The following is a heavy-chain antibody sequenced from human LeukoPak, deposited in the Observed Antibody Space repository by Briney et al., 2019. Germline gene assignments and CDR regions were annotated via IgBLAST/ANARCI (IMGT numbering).Heavy chain of an antibody. Sequence: GGSLRLSCAASGFTVSTYYMTWVRQAPGKGLECVSVIYSGGSTYYADSVKGRFTVSRDNSKNTLYLQMNSLRAEDTAMYYCARGLGYCTSTTCLLPFDYWGQGTLVIVSS. V-gene: IGHV3-53*01. CDR2: IYSGGST. CDR3: ARGLGYCTSTTCLLPFDY. CDR1: GFTVSTYY. D-gene: IGHD2-2*01. J-gene: IGHJ4*02.